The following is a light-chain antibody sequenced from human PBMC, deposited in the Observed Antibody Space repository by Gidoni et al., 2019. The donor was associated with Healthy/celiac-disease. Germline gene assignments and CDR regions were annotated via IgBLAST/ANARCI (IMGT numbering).Light chain of an antibody. CDR1: QGVLYSSNNKNY. J-gene: IGKJ1*01. V-gene: IGKV4-1*01. CDR3: QQYYSTPWT. CDR2: WAS. Sequence: DIVMTQSPDSLALSLGERATINCKSSQGVLYSSNNKNYLAWYQQKPGQPPKLLIYWASTRESGVPDRFSGSGSGTDFTLTISSLQAEDVAVYYCQQYYSTPWTFGQGTKVEIK.